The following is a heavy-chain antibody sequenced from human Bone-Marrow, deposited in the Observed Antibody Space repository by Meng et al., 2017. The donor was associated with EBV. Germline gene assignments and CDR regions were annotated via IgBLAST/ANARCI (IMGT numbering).Heavy chain of an antibody. V-gene: IGHV4-4*02. Sequence: QGQLRESGPGLRGLSGTRSLTCAVSRGFITSGDWGSWVRQSPGKGLEWIGEIHHRGGTSYNPSLKSRVTISLDMSKDQFSLRLSSMTAADTAVYYCARAGYHRPASEYWGQGTLVTVSS. CDR3: ARAGYHRPASEY. CDR1: RGFITSGDW. D-gene: IGHD2-15*01. J-gene: IGHJ4*02. CDR2: IHHRGGT.